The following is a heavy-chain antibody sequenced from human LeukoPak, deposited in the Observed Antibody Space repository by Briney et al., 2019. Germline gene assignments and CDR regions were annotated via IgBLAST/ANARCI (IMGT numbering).Heavy chain of an antibody. Sequence: GGSLRLSCAASGFTFSSYSMNWVRQAPGKGLGWVSYISSSSSTIYYADSVKGRFTISRDNAKNSLYLQMNSLRAEDTAVYYCAREITMVRGVPMFNYWGQGTLVTVSS. CDR2: ISSSSSTI. V-gene: IGHV3-48*01. CDR3: AREITMVRGVPMFNY. D-gene: IGHD3-10*01. J-gene: IGHJ4*02. CDR1: GFTFSSYS.